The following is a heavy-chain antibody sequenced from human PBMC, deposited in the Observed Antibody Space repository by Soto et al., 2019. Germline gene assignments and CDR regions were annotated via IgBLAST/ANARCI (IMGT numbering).Heavy chain of an antibody. D-gene: IGHD5-18*01. CDR3: ARGYDTALAPIF. J-gene: IGHJ4*02. V-gene: IGHV4-34*01. CDR2: INHLTTT. CDR1: GGSFSSYH. Sequence: SETLSLTCAVYGGSFSSYHWSWIRQTPGKGLEWIGEINHLTTTNYNPSLKSRVIISLDTPKNQFSLKLSSVTAADAAVYYCARGYDTALAPIFWGQGILVTVSS.